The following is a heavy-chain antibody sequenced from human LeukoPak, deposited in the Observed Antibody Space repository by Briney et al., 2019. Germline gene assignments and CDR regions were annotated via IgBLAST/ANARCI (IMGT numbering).Heavy chain of an antibody. J-gene: IGHJ6*03. V-gene: IGHV3-30-3*01. Sequence: SCKASGYTFTGYYMHWVRQAPSKGLEWVAVISYDGSNKYYADSVKGRFTISRDNAKNSLYLQMNSLRAEDTAVYYCARETSITMVRGVIVYYYMDVWGKGTTVTVSS. CDR2: ISYDGSNK. CDR1: GYTFTGYY. CDR3: ARETSITMVRGVIVYYYMDV. D-gene: IGHD3-10*01.